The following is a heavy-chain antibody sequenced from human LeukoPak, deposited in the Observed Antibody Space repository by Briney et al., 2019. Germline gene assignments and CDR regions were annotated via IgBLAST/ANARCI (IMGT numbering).Heavy chain of an antibody. CDR3: TRYSGYSDY. J-gene: IGHJ4*02. CDR1: GFTFADHA. Sequence: GRSLRLSCTASGFTFADHAMSWVRQAPGKGLEWVGIIRSNTAHGGTTEYAASVKGRFTISRDDSKSIAYLQMNSLKTEDTAVYYCTRYSGYSDYWGQGTLVTVSS. V-gene: IGHV3-49*04. D-gene: IGHD5-12*01. CDR2: IRSNTAHGGTT.